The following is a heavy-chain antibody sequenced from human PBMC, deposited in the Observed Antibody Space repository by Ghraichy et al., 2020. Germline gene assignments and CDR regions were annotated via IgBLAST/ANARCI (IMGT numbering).Heavy chain of an antibody. Sequence: GGSLRLSCAASGFTFSSYAMSWVRQAPGKGLRWVSTITGSGANTNYADSVKGRFTISRDNSKNTLYLQMNSLGAEDTALYYCARRWITENWFDTWGQGTLVTVSS. CDR3: ARRWITENWFDT. CDR2: ITGSGANT. D-gene: IGHD1-14*01. J-gene: IGHJ5*02. V-gene: IGHV3-23*01. CDR1: GFTFSSYA.